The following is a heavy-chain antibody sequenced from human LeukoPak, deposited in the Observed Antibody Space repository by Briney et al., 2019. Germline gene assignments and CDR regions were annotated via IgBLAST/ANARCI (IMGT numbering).Heavy chain of an antibody. CDR3: ARLHYDVLTGPFDY. V-gene: IGHV3-66*04. J-gene: IGHJ4*02. D-gene: IGHD3-9*01. Sequence: GGSLRLSCAASGFTFSSYAMSWDRQAPGKGLEWVSIIYSGGATFYADSVKGRFTISRENSKNTLWLQMNSLRAEDTAVYYCARLHYDVLTGPFDYWGQGTLVTVSS. CDR2: IYSGGAT. CDR1: GFTFSSYA.